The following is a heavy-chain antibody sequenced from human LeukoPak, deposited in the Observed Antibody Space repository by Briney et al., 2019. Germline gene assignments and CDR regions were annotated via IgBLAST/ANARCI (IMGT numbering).Heavy chain of an antibody. CDR3: ARHESVFSMDV. V-gene: IGHV5-51*01. CDR2: IYPGDSKT. J-gene: IGHJ6*02. CDR1: GYNFTTKG. Sequence: GESLKISCQGSGYNFTTKGIGWVRQMPGKGLEWMGIIYPGDSKTIYSPSFQGQVFISADRSIRTAYLQWRSLKASGTAMYYCARHESVFSMDVWGQGTTVTVSS.